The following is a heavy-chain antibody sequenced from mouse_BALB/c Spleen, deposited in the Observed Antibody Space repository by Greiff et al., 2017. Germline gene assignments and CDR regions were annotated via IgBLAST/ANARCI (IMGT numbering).Heavy chain of an antibody. V-gene: IGHV5-9-1*01. CDR3: ATIYYDYDDAMDY. J-gene: IGHJ4*01. CDR2: ISSGGSYT. D-gene: IGHD2-4*01. CDR1: GFTFSSYA. Sequence: DVMLVESGGGLVKPGGSLKLSCAASGFTFSSYAMSWVRQTPEKRLEWVATISSGGSYTYYPDSVKGRFTISRDNAKNTLYLQMSSLRSEDTAMYYCATIYYDYDDAMDYWGQGTSVTVSS.